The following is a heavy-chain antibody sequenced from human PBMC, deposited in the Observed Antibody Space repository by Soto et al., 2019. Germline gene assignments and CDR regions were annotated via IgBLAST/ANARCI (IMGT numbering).Heavy chain of an antibody. CDR1: GGSISSYY. Sequence: SETLSLTCTVSGGSISSYYWSWIRQPPGKGLEWIGYIYYSGSTNYNPSLKSRVTISVDTSKNQFSLKLSSVTAADTAVYYCARATIFKTGPGMDVWGQGTTVTVSS. D-gene: IGHD3-3*01. V-gene: IGHV4-59*01. CDR2: IYYSGST. CDR3: ARATIFKTGPGMDV. J-gene: IGHJ6*02.